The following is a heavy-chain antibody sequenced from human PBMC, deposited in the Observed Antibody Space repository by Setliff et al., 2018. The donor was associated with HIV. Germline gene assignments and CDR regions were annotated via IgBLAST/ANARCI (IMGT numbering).Heavy chain of an antibody. CDR1: ELTFSNYA. D-gene: IGHD3-22*01. J-gene: IGHJ4*02. V-gene: IGHV3-23*01. CDR2: LSGSGGST. CDR3: AKDRYYDSSGSPFDY. Sequence: PGGSLRLSCAASELTFSNYAMTWVRQAPGKGLEWVSSLSGSGGSTYYADSVKGRFTISRDNSKNTLYLQMNSLRAEDTAVYYCAKDRYYDSSGSPFDYWGQGTLVTVSS.